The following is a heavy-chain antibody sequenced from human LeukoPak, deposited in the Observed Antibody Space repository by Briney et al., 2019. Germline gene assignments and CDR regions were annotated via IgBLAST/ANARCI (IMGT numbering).Heavy chain of an antibody. Sequence: SETLSLTCTVSGGSINNYYWSWARQPPGKGLEWIGSIYYNGDTNYSPSLRSRLTISVDTSQNQFSLKLTSVTAADTAFYYCVRHQIAVAGPGFDYWGQGILVTVSS. V-gene: IGHV4-59*01. CDR1: GGSINNYY. CDR3: VRHQIAVAGPGFDY. CDR2: IYYNGDT. J-gene: IGHJ4*02. D-gene: IGHD6-19*01.